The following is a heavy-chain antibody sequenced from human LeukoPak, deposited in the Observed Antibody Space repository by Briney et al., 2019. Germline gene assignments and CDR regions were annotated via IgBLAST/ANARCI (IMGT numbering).Heavy chain of an antibody. J-gene: IGHJ4*02. CDR1: GYSISSGYY. CDR2: IYHSGST. D-gene: IGHD1-26*01. V-gene: IGHV4-38-2*02. Sequence: SETLSLTCTVSGYSISSGYYWGWIRQPPGKGLEWIGSIYHSGSTYYNPSLKSRVTISVDTSKNQFSLKLSSVTAADSAIYYCASSGSWGPSDYWGQGLMVTVSS. CDR3: ASSGSWGPSDY.